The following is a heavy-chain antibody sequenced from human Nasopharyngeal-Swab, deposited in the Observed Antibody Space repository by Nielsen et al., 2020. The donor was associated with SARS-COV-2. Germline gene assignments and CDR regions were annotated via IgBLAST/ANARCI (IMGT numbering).Heavy chain of an antibody. Sequence: SGPTLVKPPQTLTLTCTFSGFSLSTSGMCVSWIRQPPGKALEWLALIDWDDDKYYSTSLKTRLTISKDTSKNQVVLTMTNMDPVDTATYYCARILRTGTSNYYYGMDVWGQGTTGTSP. CDR3: ARILRTGTSNYYYGMDV. V-gene: IGHV2-70*01. CDR1: GFSLSTSGMC. J-gene: IGHJ6*02. D-gene: IGHD1-1*01. CDR2: IDWDDDK.